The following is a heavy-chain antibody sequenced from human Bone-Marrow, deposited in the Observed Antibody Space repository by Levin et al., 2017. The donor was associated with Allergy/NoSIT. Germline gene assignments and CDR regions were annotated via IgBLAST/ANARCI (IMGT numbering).Heavy chain of an antibody. D-gene: IGHD3-10*01. V-gene: IGHV3-23*01. J-gene: IGHJ4*02. CDR2: ITGSGGNT. CDR1: GFTFSSYA. CDR3: AKALDGSGPRSFDD. Sequence: GGSLRLSCAASGFTFSSYAMNWVRQAPGKGLEWVSAITGSGGNTYYADSVKGRFTISRDNAENTLYVQMNGLRAEDTAVYYCAKALDGSGPRSFDDWGQGNLVTVSS.